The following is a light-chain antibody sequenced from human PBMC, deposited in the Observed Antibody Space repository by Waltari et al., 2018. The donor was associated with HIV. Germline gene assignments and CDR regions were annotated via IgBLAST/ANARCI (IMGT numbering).Light chain of an antibody. CDR3: YSTGNDDTHKGV. CDR1: ALPVEP. J-gene: IGLJ1*01. V-gene: IGLV3-10*01. CDR2: DDN. Sequence: YELTHAPAVSVYPGQTAALTCSGDALPVEPVYGIRRKAGKAPVLLIFDDNRRPPAISDKFSGSKSGTVATLTISGAQVRDEADYYCYSTGNDDTHKGVFGSGTCVTVL.